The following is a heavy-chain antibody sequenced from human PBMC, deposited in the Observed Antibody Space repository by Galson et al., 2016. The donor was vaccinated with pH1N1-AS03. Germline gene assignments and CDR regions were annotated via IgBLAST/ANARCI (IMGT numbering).Heavy chain of an antibody. V-gene: IGHV3-7*01. J-gene: IGHJ6*02. CDR3: ARRNPNPNFAIWYQHDYGMDV. CDR1: GFTFSIYW. Sequence: SLRLSCAASGFTFSIYWMTWVRQTPGKGLEWVATINPGGRGLYYADSLQGRFSISRDDAKNTVFLRMNGLRADDTAVYFCARRNPNPNFAIWYQHDYGMDVWGQGTTVTVSS. CDR2: INPGGRGL. D-gene: IGHD2-2*01.